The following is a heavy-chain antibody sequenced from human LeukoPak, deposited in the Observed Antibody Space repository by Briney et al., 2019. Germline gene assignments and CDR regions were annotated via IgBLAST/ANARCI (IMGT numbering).Heavy chain of an antibody. CDR2: ISGSGGST. Sequence: PGGSLRLSCAASGFTFSSYAMSWVRQAPGKGLEWVSAISGSGGSTYYADSVKGRFTISRDNAKNSLYLQMNSLRAEDTAVYYCARDDDNYYGSGSGFDYWGQGTLVTVSS. D-gene: IGHD3-10*01. CDR1: GFTFSSYA. CDR3: ARDDDNYYGSGSGFDY. V-gene: IGHV3-23*01. J-gene: IGHJ4*02.